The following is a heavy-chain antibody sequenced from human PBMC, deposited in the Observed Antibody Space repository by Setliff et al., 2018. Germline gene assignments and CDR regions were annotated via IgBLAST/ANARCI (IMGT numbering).Heavy chain of an antibody. V-gene: IGHV4-61*02. CDR1: GGSISSGSYY. D-gene: IGHD5-18*01. CDR3: ARGKSVTASNWFDP. Sequence: LSLTCTVSGGSISSGSYYWSWNRQPAGKGLEWIGRIYTSGSTNYNPSLKSRVTISVDTSKNQFSLKLSSVTAADTAVYYCARGKSVTASNWFDPWGQGTLVTVSS. J-gene: IGHJ5*02. CDR2: IYTSGST.